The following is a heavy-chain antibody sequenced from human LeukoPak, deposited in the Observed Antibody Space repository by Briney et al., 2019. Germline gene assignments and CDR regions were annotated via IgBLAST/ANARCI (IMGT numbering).Heavy chain of an antibody. V-gene: IGHV3-7*01. CDR2: IRQDGSEK. D-gene: IGHD2/OR15-2a*01. Sequence: GGSLRLSCAGSGFTIGSYWMSWVRQAPGKGLEWVADIRQDGSEKYYVDSVKGRLTISRDNAKNSLYLQMNSLRAEDTGIYYCARAGYYGDDAFDLWGQGTMVTVSS. CDR1: GFTIGSYW. CDR3: ARAGYYGDDAFDL. J-gene: IGHJ3*01.